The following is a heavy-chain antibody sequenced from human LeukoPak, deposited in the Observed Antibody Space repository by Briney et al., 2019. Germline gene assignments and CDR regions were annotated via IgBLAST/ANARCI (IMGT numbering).Heavy chain of an antibody. Sequence: ASVKVSCKASGYTFTGYYMHWVRQAPGQGLEWMGWINPNSGGTYYAQKFQGRVTMTSDTSISTAYMELSRLRSDNTAVYYCARDLYGGTSATFDYWGLGTLVTVSS. CDR2: INPNSGGT. CDR1: GYTFTGYY. D-gene: IGHD4-23*01. J-gene: IGHJ4*02. CDR3: ARDLYGGTSATFDY. V-gene: IGHV1-2*02.